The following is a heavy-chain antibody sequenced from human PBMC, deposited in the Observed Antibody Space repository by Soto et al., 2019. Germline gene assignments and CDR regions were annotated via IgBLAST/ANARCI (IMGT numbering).Heavy chain of an antibody. J-gene: IGHJ2*01. Sequence: QVQLVESGGGVVQPGRSLRLSCAASGFTFSSYGMHWVRQAPGKGLVWVAVISYDGSNKYYADSVKGRFTISRDNSKNTLYLQMNSLRAEDTAVYYCAKDAATTVTTFVWYLDLWGRGTLVTVSS. CDR1: GFTFSSYG. CDR2: ISYDGSNK. V-gene: IGHV3-30*18. D-gene: IGHD4-17*01. CDR3: AKDAATTVTTFVWYLDL.